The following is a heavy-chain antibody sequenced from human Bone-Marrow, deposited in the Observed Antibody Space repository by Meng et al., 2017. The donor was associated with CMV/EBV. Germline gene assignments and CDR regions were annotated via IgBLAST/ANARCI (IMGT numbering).Heavy chain of an antibody. D-gene: IGHD3-3*01. CDR3: ARDERFLEWLFGY. Sequence: SETLSLTCTVSGGSISSSSYYWGWIRQPPGKGLEWIGSIYYSGSTYYNPSLKSRVTISVETSKNQFSLKLSSVPAADTAVYYCARDERFLEWLFGYWGQGTLVTVSS. J-gene: IGHJ4*02. CDR1: GGSISSSSYY. CDR2: IYYSGST. V-gene: IGHV4-39*07.